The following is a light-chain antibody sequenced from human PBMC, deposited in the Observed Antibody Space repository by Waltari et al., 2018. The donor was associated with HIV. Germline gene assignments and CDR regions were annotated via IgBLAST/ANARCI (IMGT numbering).Light chain of an antibody. J-gene: IGKJ1*01. CDR2: WAS. CDR3: QQYYSTWT. V-gene: IGKV4-1*01. CDR1: QSVLYSSNNKNH. Sequence: DIVMTQSPDSLDVSVGERATITCKSSQSVLYSSNNKNHLAWYQQKPGQPPKLLIYWASTRESGVPDRFSGSGSGTDFTLTISSLQAEDVAVYYCQQYYSTWTFGQGTKVEIK.